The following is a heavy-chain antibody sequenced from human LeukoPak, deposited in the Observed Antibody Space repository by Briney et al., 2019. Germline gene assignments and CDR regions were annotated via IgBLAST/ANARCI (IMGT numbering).Heavy chain of an antibody. V-gene: IGHV3-11*01. CDR1: GFTFSDYY. J-gene: IGHJ4*02. CDR3: ARAVPSGELWFGELLPYFDY. D-gene: IGHD3-10*01. Sequence: GGSLRLPCAASGFTFSDYYMSWIRQAPGKGLEWVSYISSSGSTIYYADSVKGRFTISRDNAKNSLYLQMNSLRAEDTAVYYCARAVPSGELWFGELLPYFDYWGQGTLVTVSS. CDR2: ISSSGSTI.